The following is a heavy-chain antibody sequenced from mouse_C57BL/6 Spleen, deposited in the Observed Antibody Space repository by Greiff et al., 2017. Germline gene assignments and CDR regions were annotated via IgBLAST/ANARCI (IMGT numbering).Heavy chain of an antibody. CDR2: IYPGDGDT. CDR3: AREGDSSGRFDY. Sequence: VQLQQSGPELVKPGASVKISCKASGYAFSSSWMNWVKQRPGKGLEWIGRIYPGDGDTNYNGKFTGKATLTADKSSSTAYMQLRGLTSEDSAVYFCAREGDSSGRFDYWGQGTTLTGSS. CDR1: GYAFSSSW. V-gene: IGHV1-82*01. D-gene: IGHD3-2*02. J-gene: IGHJ2*01.